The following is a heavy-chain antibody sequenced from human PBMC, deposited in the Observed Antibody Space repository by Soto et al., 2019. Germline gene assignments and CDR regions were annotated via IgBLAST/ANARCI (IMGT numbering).Heavy chain of an antibody. CDR1: GFIFSSYA. CDR3: AKDSVHNLYRTSSLEDCFGP. J-gene: IGHJ5*02. CDR2: ISGTGVNT. Sequence: GGSLRLSCEASGFIFSSYAITWVRQAPGKGLEWVSTISGTGVNTYYADSVKGRFTVSRDNSKNTVWLQMNSLRAADSSVYYCAKDSVHNLYRTSSLEDCFGPWGQGTPVTVSS. V-gene: IGHV3-23*01. D-gene: IGHD6-6*01.